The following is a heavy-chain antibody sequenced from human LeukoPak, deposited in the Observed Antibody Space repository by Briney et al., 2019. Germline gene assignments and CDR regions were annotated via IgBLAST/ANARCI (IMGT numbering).Heavy chain of an antibody. CDR1: GGSISTYY. Sequence: SETQSLTCTVSGGSISTYYWNWIRQPPGKGLECIGCIYYSGSPSYNPSLRSRVTISVDTSKNQFSLKLSSVTAADTAVYYCARRLANSSGHRDAFDIWGQGTMVTVSS. J-gene: IGHJ3*02. CDR3: ARRLANSSGHRDAFDI. D-gene: IGHD6-19*01. V-gene: IGHV4-59*08. CDR2: IYYSGSP.